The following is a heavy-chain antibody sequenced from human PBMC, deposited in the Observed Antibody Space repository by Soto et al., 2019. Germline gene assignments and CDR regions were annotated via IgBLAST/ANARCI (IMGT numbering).Heavy chain of an antibody. Sequence: QVQLVQSGAEVKKPGSSVKVSCKASGGTFSSYAISWVRQAPGQGLEWMGGIIPIFGTANYAQKFQGRVTITADESTSTGYLELSSLRSEDKAVYYCAGGIVYRKRGGCFEPWGQGTLVTVSS. V-gene: IGHV1-69*01. CDR3: AGGIVYRKRGGCFEP. J-gene: IGHJ5*02. D-gene: IGHD1-26*01. CDR1: GGTFSSYA. CDR2: IIPIFGTA.